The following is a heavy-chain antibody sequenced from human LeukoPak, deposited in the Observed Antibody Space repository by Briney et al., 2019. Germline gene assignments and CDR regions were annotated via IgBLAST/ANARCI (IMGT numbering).Heavy chain of an antibody. J-gene: IGHJ4*02. V-gene: IGHV1-24*01. CDR1: GYTLTELS. Sequence: GASVKVSCKVSGYTLTELSMHWVRQAPGKGLEWMGGFDPEDGETIYAQKFQGRVTMTEGTSTDTAYMELSSLRSEDTAVYYCAIAVAGVGFVDYWGQGTLVTVSS. CDR3: AIAVAGVGFVDY. D-gene: IGHD6-19*01. CDR2: FDPEDGET.